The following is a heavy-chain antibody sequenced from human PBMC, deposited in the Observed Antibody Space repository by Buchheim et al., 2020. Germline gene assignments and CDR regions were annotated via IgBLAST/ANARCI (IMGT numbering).Heavy chain of an antibody. CDR3: TSSYGDYLGRIGQDLRY. D-gene: IGHD4-17*01. J-gene: IGHJ4*02. V-gene: IGHV3-73*01. CDR2: IRSKANSYAT. Sequence: EVQLVESGGGLVQPGGSLKLSCAASGFTFSGSAMHWVRQASGKGLEWVGRIRSKANSYATAYAASAKGRFTISRDDSKNTAYLQMNSLKTEDTAVYYCTSSYGDYLGRIGQDLRYWGQGTL. CDR1: GFTFSGSA.